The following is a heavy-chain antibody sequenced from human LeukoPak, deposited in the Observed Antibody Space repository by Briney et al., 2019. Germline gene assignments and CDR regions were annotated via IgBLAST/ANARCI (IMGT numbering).Heavy chain of an antibody. D-gene: IGHD6-19*01. CDR2: ISGSGVST. Sequence: GGSLRLSCAASGFTFSSYAMSWVRQAPGKGLEWVSAISGSGVSTYYADSVKGRFTISRDNSKNTLYLQMNSLRAEDTAVYYCAKTQPKQWLVRGTGDYYFDYWGQGTLVTVSS. CDR1: GFTFSSYA. CDR3: AKTQPKQWLVRGTGDYYFDY. J-gene: IGHJ4*02. V-gene: IGHV3-23*01.